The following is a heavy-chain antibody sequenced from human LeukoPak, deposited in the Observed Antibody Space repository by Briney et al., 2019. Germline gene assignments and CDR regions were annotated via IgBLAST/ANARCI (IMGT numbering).Heavy chain of an antibody. Sequence: PGRSLRLSCAASGFTFTSYGMHWVGQAPGKGLEWVAVISYDVSDKYYVDSVKGRFTISRDTSKNTLYLQMNSLRTEDTAVYYCGKDHRSGYNWNDVLDYWGQGTLVTVSS. CDR1: GFTFTSYG. CDR3: GKDHRSGYNWNDVLDY. V-gene: IGHV3-30*18. D-gene: IGHD1-20*01. CDR2: ISYDVSDK. J-gene: IGHJ4*02.